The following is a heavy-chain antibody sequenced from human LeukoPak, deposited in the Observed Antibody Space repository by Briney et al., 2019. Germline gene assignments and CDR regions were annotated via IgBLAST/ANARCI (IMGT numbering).Heavy chain of an antibody. CDR2: ISSDGSNK. Sequence: PGGSLRLSCAGSGFILSTYGMHWVRQAPGKGPEWVAVISSDGSNKYYGDSAKGRFTISRDNSKNTVYLQMNSLRVEDTAVYYCAKAEGIESYMCAFDIWGQGTMVTVSS. CDR3: AKAEGIESYMCAFDI. CDR1: GFILSTYG. V-gene: IGHV3-30*18. J-gene: IGHJ3*02. D-gene: IGHD2-15*01.